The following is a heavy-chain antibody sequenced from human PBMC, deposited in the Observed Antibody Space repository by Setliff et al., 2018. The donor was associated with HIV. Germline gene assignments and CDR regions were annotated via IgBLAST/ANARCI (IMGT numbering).Heavy chain of an antibody. CDR2: INHGGST. CDR1: GGSIRDYY. D-gene: IGHD3-9*01. J-gene: IGHJ6*03. Sequence: NPSETLSLTCAVSGGSIRDYYWSWIRQSPGEGLEWIGEINHGGSTNYNPSLKSRVTMSVDTSKNQFSLQLTSVTAADTAVYYCARSGNILTDYSYYSYFMDVWGGGTAVTVSS. CDR3: ARSGNILTDYSYYSYFMDV. V-gene: IGHV4-34*01.